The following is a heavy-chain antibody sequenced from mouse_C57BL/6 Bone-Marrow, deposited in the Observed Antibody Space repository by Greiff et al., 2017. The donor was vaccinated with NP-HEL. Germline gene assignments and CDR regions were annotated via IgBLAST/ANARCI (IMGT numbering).Heavy chain of an antibody. V-gene: IGHV1-4*01. CDR3: ARYYYGSSRYAMDY. CDR2: INPSSGYT. D-gene: IGHD1-1*01. J-gene: IGHJ4*01. CDR1: GYTFTSYT. Sequence: QVHVKQSGAELARPGASVKMSCKASGYTFTSYTMHWVKQRPGQGLEWIGYINPSSGYTKYNQKFKDKATLTADKSSSTAYMQLSSLTSEDSAVYYCARYYYGSSRYAMDYWGQGTSVTVSS.